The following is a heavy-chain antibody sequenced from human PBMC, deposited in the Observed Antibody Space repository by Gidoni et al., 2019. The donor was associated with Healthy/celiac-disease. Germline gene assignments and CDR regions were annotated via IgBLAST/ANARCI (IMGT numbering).Heavy chain of an antibody. CDR3: ARGPYSSSWYEIGPMDV. Sequence: QVQLVESGGGVVQPGRSLRLSCAASGFTFSSYAMHWVRQAPGKGLEWVAVISYDGSNKYYADSVKGRFTISRDNSKNTLYLQMNSLRAEDTAVYYCARGPYSSSWYEIGPMDVWGQGTTVTVSS. J-gene: IGHJ6*02. CDR1: GFTFSSYA. D-gene: IGHD6-13*01. V-gene: IGHV3-30-3*01. CDR2: ISYDGSNK.